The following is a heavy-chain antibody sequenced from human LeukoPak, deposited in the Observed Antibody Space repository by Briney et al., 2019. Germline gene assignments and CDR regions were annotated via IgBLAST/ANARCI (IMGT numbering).Heavy chain of an antibody. D-gene: IGHD6-19*01. CDR2: INHSGST. V-gene: IGHV4-34*01. J-gene: IGHJ4*02. CDR3: ARVRLAFDY. Sequence: SETLSLTCAVYGGSFSGYYWSWIRQPPGKGLEWIGEINHSGSTNYNPSLKSRVAISVDTSKNQFSLKLSSVTAADTAVYYCARVRLAFDYWGQGTLVTVSS. CDR1: GGSFSGYY.